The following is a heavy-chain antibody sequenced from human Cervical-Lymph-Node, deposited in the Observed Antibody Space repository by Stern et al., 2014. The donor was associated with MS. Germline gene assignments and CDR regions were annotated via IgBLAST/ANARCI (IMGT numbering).Heavy chain of an antibody. CDR2: VNSSGGT. D-gene: IGHD1-1*01. V-gene: IGHV4-34*01. CDR3: ARERKVERSARLLVSFDV. CDR1: GASFSDTY. J-gene: IGHJ3*01. Sequence: QVQLQQWGAGLLRPSETLSLTCAVHGASFSDTYWSWIRQTPGKGLEWIGEVNSSGGTHYNPSLMSRATLSVAPSRNQFSLKLSSLTAADTAMYYCARERKVERSARLLVSFDVWGQGTLVTVSS.